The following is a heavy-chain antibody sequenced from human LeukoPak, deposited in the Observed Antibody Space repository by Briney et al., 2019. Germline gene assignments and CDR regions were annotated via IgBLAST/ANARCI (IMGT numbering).Heavy chain of an antibody. D-gene: IGHD3-10*01. CDR2: IIPIFGTA. CDR1: GGTFSSYA. Sequence: GASVKVSCKASGGTFSSYAISWVRQAPGQGLEWMGGIIPIFGTANYAQKFQGGVTITADKSTSTAYMELSSLRSEDTAVYYCARIPPYGSGSYSYYGMDVWGKGTTVTVSS. J-gene: IGHJ6*04. CDR3: ARIPPYGSGSYSYYGMDV. V-gene: IGHV1-69*06.